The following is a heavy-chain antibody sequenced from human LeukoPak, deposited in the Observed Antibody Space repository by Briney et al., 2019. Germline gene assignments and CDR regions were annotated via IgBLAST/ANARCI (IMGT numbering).Heavy chain of an antibody. CDR1: GFIFSSYV. CDR3: ASRGPRGTSDY. CDR2: ISGSGDST. D-gene: IGHD3-16*01. Sequence: GGSLRLSCAASGFIFSSYVMSWVRQAPGKGLEWVSSISGSGDSTYYADSVKGRFTISRDNSKNTLYLQMNSLRAEDTAVYYCASRGPRGTSDYWGQGTLVTVSS. V-gene: IGHV3-23*01. J-gene: IGHJ4*02.